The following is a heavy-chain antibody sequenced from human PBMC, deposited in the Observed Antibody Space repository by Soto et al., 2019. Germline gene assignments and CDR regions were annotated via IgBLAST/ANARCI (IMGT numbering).Heavy chain of an antibody. V-gene: IGHV1-3*01. D-gene: IGHD3-9*01. CDR3: ARGLGYFDWLLAPFDY. CDR2: INAGNGNT. J-gene: IGHJ4*02. Sequence: ASVKVSCXASGYTFTSYAMHWVRQAHGQRLEWMGWINAGNGNTKYSQKFQGRVTITRDTSASTAYMELSSLRSEDTAVYYCARGLGYFDWLLAPFDYWGQGTLVTVSS. CDR1: GYTFTSYA.